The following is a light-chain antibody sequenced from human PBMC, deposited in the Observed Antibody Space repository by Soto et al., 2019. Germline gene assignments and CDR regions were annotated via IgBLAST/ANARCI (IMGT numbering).Light chain of an antibody. Sequence: DIQMTQSPSTLSASVGDRVSITCRASQSISSWLAWYQQKPGKAPKLLIYKASSLESGVPPSFSGSGSGTEFTLTISSLQPDDFALYYCQQYNSYPYTFGQGTKLEIK. V-gene: IGKV1-5*03. CDR1: QSISSW. J-gene: IGKJ2*01. CDR3: QQYNSYPYT. CDR2: KAS.